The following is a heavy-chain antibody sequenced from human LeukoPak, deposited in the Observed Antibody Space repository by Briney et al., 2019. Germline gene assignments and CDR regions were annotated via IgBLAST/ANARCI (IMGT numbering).Heavy chain of an antibody. V-gene: IGHV3-21*01. D-gene: IGHD2-2*01. Sequence: FTFXSDSXXXVRXAPXKGXXXVYSISRSSSYIYYADSVKGRFTISRDKAKNSLYMQMNSLRAEDTAVYYCARDVFLLCDAFDIWGQGTMVTVSS. CDR1: FTFXSDS. CDR3: ARDVFLLCDAFDI. CDR2: ISRSSSYI. J-gene: IGHJ3*02.